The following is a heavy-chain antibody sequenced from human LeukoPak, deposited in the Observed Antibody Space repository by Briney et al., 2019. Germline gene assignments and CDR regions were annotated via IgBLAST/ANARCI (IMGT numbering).Heavy chain of an antibody. D-gene: IGHD2-2*01. CDR3: ARDQVAPGDY. CDR1: GYTFTGYY. J-gene: IGHJ4*02. Sequence: ASVKVSCKASGYTFTGYYMHWVRRAPGQGMEWMGWINPNSGGTNYAQKFQGRVTMTRDTSISAAYMELSRLRSDDTAVYYCARDQVAPGDYWGQGTLVTVSS. V-gene: IGHV1-2*02. CDR2: INPNSGGT.